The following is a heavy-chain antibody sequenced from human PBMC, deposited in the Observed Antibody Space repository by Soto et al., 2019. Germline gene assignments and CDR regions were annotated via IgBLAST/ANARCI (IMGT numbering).Heavy chain of an antibody. CDR2: ISSSSSYI. Sequence: EVQLVESGGGLVKPGGSLRLSCAASGFTFSSYSMNWVRQAPGKGLEWVSSISSSSSYIYYADSVKGRFTISRDNAKNSLYLQMNSLRAEDTAVYYCARDVRVGYYDSSGEPMYYFDYWGQGTLVTVSS. CDR3: ARDVRVGYYDSSGEPMYYFDY. CDR1: GFTFSSYS. D-gene: IGHD3-22*01. J-gene: IGHJ4*02. V-gene: IGHV3-21*01.